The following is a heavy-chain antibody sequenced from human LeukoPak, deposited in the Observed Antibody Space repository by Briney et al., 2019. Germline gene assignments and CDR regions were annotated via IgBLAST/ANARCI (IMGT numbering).Heavy chain of an antibody. CDR1: GFTFSSYE. D-gene: IGHD1-1*01. Sequence: GGSLRLSCAASGFTFSSYEMNRVRQAPGKGLEWVSYISSSGSTVYYADSVKGRFTISRDNAKNSLYLQMNSLRVEDTAVYYCARSAGTWFDPWGQGTLVTVSS. J-gene: IGHJ5*02. CDR2: ISSSGSTV. CDR3: ARSAGTWFDP. V-gene: IGHV3-48*03.